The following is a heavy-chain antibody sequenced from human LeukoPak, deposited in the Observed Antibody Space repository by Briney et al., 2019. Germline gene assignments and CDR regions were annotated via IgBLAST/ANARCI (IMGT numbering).Heavy chain of an antibody. Sequence: SETLSLTCSVSGGSITGYSWSWVRQPPGKGLECIGYMFDRGSPNHHPSLQNRVTTSVDTSKNEFSLRLTPVTAADTAVYYCARRIQLWSYWHFDLWGRGTLVTVSS. CDR2: MFDRGSP. CDR1: GGSITGYS. CDR3: ARRIQLWSYWHFDL. V-gene: IGHV4-4*09. D-gene: IGHD5-18*01. J-gene: IGHJ2*01.